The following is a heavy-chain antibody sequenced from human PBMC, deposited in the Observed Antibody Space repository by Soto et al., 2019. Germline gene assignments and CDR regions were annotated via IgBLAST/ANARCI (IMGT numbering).Heavy chain of an antibody. Sequence: QVQLVQSGAEVKKPGSSVKVSCKASGGAFSTSAISWVRQAPGQGLDWVGGIMPVFPTPDYAQNFQGRVTITVDESTTTASLELTCLRADDTAVYYCARDKDRLQLGGNFYYILDVWGQGTAITVAS. V-gene: IGHV1-69*12. CDR2: IMPVFPTP. J-gene: IGHJ6*02. D-gene: IGHD1-1*01. CDR1: GGAFSTSA. CDR3: ARDKDRLQLGGNFYYILDV.